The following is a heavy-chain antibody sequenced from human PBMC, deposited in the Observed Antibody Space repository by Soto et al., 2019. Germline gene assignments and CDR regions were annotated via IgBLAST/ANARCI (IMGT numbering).Heavy chain of an antibody. CDR3: AKVLLTIVVFGGRDYHSCCMDG. D-gene: IGHD3-3*01. CDR1: GFTFSSYA. J-gene: IGHJ6*02. V-gene: IGHV3-23*01. Sequence: GSLRLSCAASGFTFSSYAMSWVRQAPGKGLEWVSAISGSGDSTYYADSVKGRFTISRDNSKNTLYLQMNSLRAEDTAVYYCAKVLLTIVVFGGRDYHSCCMDGWGQGTTVTVFS. CDR2: ISGSGDST.